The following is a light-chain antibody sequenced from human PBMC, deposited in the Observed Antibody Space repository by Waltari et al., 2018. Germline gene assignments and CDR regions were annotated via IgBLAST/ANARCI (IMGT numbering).Light chain of an antibody. V-gene: IGLV1-40*01. CDR2: SNL. CDR1: SSNIGGGYE. Sequence: QSVLTQPPSVSGAPGQRVTISCTGSSSNIGGGYEVHWYQQPPGTAPKLLICSNLRRPSGVPDRFSGSKSGTSAFLAISGLQAEDEADYYCQSYDSSLRDVFGTGTKVTVL. J-gene: IGLJ1*01. CDR3: QSYDSSLRDV.